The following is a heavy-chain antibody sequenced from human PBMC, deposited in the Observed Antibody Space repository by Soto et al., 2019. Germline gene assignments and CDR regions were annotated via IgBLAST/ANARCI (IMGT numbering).Heavy chain of an antibody. CDR3: GGHNVGATEWFGP. CDR2: IDPSDSYT. CDR1: GYRFTTYW. Sequence: EEQLVQSGAELKKPGESLRISCTGSGYRFTTYWITWVRQMPGKGLEWMGRIDPSDSYTYYSPSFQGHVTISADKSISAAFLPLKRLEGSDTAMYLWGGHNVGATEWFGPRGQGTLVTVSS. D-gene: IGHD1-26*01. J-gene: IGHJ5*02. V-gene: IGHV5-10-1*02.